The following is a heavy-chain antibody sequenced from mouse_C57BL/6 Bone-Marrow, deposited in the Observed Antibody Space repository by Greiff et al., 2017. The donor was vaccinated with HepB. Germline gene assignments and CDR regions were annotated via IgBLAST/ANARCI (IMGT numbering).Heavy chain of an antibody. D-gene: IGHD1-1*01. Sequence: QVQLKESGPELVKPGASVKLSCKASGYTFTSYDINWVKQRPGQGLEWIGWIYPRDGSTKYNEKFKGKATLTVDTSSSTAYMELHSLTSEDSAVYFCARCDYYGSSYWYFDVWGTGTTVTVSS. CDR2: IYPRDGST. CDR1: GYTFTSYD. J-gene: IGHJ1*03. CDR3: ARCDYYGSSYWYFDV. V-gene: IGHV1-85*01.